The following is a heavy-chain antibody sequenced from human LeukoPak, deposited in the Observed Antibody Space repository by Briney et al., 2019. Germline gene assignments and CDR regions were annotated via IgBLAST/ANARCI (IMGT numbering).Heavy chain of an antibody. CDR1: GGSISSYY. Sequence: SETLSLTCTVSGGSISSYYWSWIRQPAGKGLEWIGRIYTSGSTNYNPSLKSRVTMSVDTSKNQFSLKLSSVTAADTAVYYCARTGGRYCSSTSCYPYRSWFDPWGQGTLVTVSS. CDR3: ARTGGRYCSSTSCYPYRSWFDP. CDR2: IYTSGST. J-gene: IGHJ5*02. D-gene: IGHD2-2*01. V-gene: IGHV4-4*07.